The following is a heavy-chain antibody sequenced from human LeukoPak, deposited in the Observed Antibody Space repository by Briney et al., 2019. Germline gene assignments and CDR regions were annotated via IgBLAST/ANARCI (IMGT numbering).Heavy chain of an antibody. D-gene: IGHD1-26*01. CDR2: IWFDGKSK. J-gene: IGHJ4*02. CDR1: GFTFSSYG. CDR3: ARESTALVTVGATTHLDY. Sequence: GGSLRLSCAASGFTFSSYGMHWVRQAPGKGLEWVAVIWFDGKSKYYADSVKGRFTISRDNSTNTLYLQMNSLRAEDTAVYHCARESTALVTVGATTHLDYWGQGALVTVSS. V-gene: IGHV3-33*01.